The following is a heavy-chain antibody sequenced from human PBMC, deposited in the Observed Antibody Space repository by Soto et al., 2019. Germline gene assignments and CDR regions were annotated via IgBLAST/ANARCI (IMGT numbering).Heavy chain of an antibody. Sequence: PSETLSLTCTVSGVSISNCYWSWIRQPPGKGLEWIGYISHTVSTNYSPSLKSRVSISVEASKNQFSLKLSSVTAADTAVYYCAREGAAGTGYFDYWGQGTLVTVSS. CDR2: ISHTVST. V-gene: IGHV4-59*01. CDR3: AREGAAGTGYFDY. D-gene: IGHD6-13*01. CDR1: GVSISNCY. J-gene: IGHJ4*02.